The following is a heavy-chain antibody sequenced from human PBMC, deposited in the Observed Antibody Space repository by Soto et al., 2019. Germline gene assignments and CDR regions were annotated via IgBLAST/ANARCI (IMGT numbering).Heavy chain of an antibody. CDR2: IKSREDGGAT. V-gene: IGHV3-15*01. CDR1: GFKFSNEW. D-gene: IGHD1-26*01. J-gene: IGHJ5*02. Sequence: EAQLVESGGGLVKPGGSLRLSCVASGFKFSNEWMSWVRQAPGKGLEWVGRIKSREDGGATSFATAVKGRFRISRDDSKNTLYLQLNNLQTDDTAVYYCTTYIVAEATVYDHGGQGTLVTVSS. CDR3: TTYIVAEATVYDH.